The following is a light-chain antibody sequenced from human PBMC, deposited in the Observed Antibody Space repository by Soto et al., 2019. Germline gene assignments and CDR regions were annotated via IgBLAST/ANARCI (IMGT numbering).Light chain of an antibody. V-gene: IGLV1-40*01. CDR2: GNS. CDR3: QSYDSSLRLGLV. J-gene: IGLJ2*01. CDR1: SSNIGAGYD. Sequence: QPVLTQPPSVSGAPGQRVTISCTGSSSNIGAGYDVHWYQQLPGTAPKLLIYGNSNRPSGVPDRFSGSKSGTSASLAITGLQAEDEADYYCQSYDSSLRLGLVFGGGTKLTVL.